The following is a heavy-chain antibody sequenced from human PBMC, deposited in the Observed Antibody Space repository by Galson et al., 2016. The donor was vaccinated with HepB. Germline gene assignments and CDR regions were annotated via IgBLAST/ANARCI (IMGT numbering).Heavy chain of an antibody. CDR2: ISSSGNS. V-gene: IGHV4-4*08. J-gene: IGHJ6*02. Sequence: SETLSLTCTVSGDSISNYFWSWIRQSPGRGLEWIAYISSSGNSNHNPSLKSRVTLSTDASKNHLSPKVSSVTAADTAVYYCARVRGYHYNMDIWGQGTTVIVS. D-gene: IGHD2-15*01. CDR1: GDSISNYF. CDR3: ARVRGYHYNMDI.